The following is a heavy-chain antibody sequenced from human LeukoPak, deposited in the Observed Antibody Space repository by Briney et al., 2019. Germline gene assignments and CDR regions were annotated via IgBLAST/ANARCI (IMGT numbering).Heavy chain of an antibody. V-gene: IGHV1-8*01. J-gene: IGHJ6*03. CDR1: GYTFTSYD. D-gene: IGHD3-10*01. Sequence: ASVKVSCKASGYTFTSYDINWVRQATGQGLEWMGWMNPNSGNTAYAQKFQGRVTMTRNTSISTAYMELSSLRSEDTAVYYCARGPVPGSPYYYMEVWGKGTTVTVSS. CDR2: MNPNSGNT. CDR3: ARGPVPGSPYYYMEV.